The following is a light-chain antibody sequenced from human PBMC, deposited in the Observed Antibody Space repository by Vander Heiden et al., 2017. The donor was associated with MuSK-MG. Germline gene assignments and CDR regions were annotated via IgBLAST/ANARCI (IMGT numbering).Light chain of an antibody. CDR1: NIGSKS. J-gene: IGLJ1*01. CDR3: QVWDTTSDHPGV. V-gene: IGLV3-21*02. CDR2: DNS. Sequence: SYVLTQPPSVSVAPGQTARITCGGNNIGSKSVNWYQQKPGQAPVLLVYDNSGRPSGIPERFSGSNSGNTATLTISRVEAGDEADYHCQVWDTTSDHPGVFGTGTKVTGL.